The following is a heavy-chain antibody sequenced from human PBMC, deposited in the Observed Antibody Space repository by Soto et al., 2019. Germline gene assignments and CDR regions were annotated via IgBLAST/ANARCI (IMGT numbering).Heavy chain of an antibody. CDR2: INAGNGNT. CDR3: ARVKAAAGDFDY. D-gene: IGHD6-13*01. J-gene: IGHJ4*02. Sequence: QVPLVQSGAEVKKPGASVKVSCKASGYTFTSYAMHWVRQAPGQRLEWMGWINAGNGNTKYSQKFQGRVTITRDTSASTAYMELSSLRSEDTAVYYCARVKAAAGDFDYWGQGTLVTVSS. V-gene: IGHV1-3*01. CDR1: GYTFTSYA.